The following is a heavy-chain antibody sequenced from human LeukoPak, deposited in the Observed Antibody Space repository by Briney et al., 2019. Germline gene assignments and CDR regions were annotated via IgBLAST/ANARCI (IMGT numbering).Heavy chain of an antibody. CDR2: ISSSSYI. D-gene: IGHD3-10*01. CDR1: GFTFSSYS. V-gene: IGHV3-21*01. J-gene: IGHJ6*02. Sequence: GGSLRLSCAASGFTFSSYSMNWVHQAPGKGLEWVSSISSSSYIYYADSVKGRFTISRDNAKNSLYLQMNSLRAEDTAVYYCARDSHYYGSGGYGMDVWGQGTTVTVSS. CDR3: ARDSHYYGSGGYGMDV.